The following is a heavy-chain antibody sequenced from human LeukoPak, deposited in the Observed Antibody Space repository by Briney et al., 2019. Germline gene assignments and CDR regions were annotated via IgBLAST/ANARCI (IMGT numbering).Heavy chain of an antibody. CDR2: ISYSGST. J-gene: IGHJ2*01. CDR1: GGSISSYY. V-gene: IGHV4-59*01. CDR3: ARDRGAYSSSPRYFDL. Sequence: SETLSLTCTVSGGSISSYYWSWIRQPPGKGPEWIGYISYSGSTNYNPSLKSRVTISVDTSKKQFSLNLSSVTAADTAVYYCARDRGAYSSSPRYFDLWGRGTLVTVSS. D-gene: IGHD6-6*01.